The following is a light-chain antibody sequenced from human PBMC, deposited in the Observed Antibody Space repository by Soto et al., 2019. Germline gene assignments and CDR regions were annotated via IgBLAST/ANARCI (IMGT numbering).Light chain of an antibody. Sequence: EIVLTQSPGTLSLSPGERATLSCRASQSVSNNYLAWYQQKPGQAPRLLIYGASTRATGIPARFSGSGSGTEFTLSISSLQSEDSAVYYCQQYNNWPPITFGQGTRLEIK. J-gene: IGKJ5*01. V-gene: IGKV3D-15*01. CDR2: GAS. CDR1: QSVSNN. CDR3: QQYNNWPPIT.